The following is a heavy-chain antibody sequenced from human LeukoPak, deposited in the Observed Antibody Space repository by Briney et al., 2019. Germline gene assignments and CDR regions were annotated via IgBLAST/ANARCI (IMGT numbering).Heavy chain of an antibody. V-gene: IGHV4-59*08. D-gene: IGHD4-17*01. CDR3: ARLGTVTNRFSYGMDV. CDR2: IYYSGST. J-gene: IGHJ6*02. Sequence: SDTLSLTCTVSGGSFSSYYWSWIRQSPGKGLEWIGYIYYSGSTNYNPSLKSRVTISVDTSKNQFSLKVRSVTAADTAVYYCARLGTVTNRFSYGMDVWGQGTTVTVSS. CDR1: GGSFSSYY.